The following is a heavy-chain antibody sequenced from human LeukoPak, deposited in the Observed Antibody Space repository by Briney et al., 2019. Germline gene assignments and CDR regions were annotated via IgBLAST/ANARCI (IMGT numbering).Heavy chain of an antibody. CDR1: GGSISGDF. V-gene: IGHV4-59*01. D-gene: IGHD3-10*01. Sequence: SETLSLTCTVSGGSISGDFWSWVRQPPGKGLEYIGDLNSNGGTNKNPSLQSRVTMSIDTSKNLFSLRLTSVTAADTAIYYCGRLMYFGEVSIDTWGRGTLVTVSS. CDR2: LNSNGGT. CDR3: GRLMYFGEVSIDT. J-gene: IGHJ5*02.